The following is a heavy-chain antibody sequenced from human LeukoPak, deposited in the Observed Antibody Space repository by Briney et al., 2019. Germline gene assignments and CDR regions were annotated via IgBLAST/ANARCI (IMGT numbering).Heavy chain of an antibody. CDR3: ARDSEMATIGVY. D-gene: IGHD5-24*01. CDR2: INAYNGNT. CDR1: GYTFTSYG. Sequence: ASVKVSCKASGYTFTSYGISWVRQAPGQGLEWMGWINAYNGNTNYAQKLQGRVTMTTDTSTSTAYMELRSLRSDDTAVYYCARDSEMATIGVYWGQGTLVTVSS. J-gene: IGHJ4*02. V-gene: IGHV1-18*01.